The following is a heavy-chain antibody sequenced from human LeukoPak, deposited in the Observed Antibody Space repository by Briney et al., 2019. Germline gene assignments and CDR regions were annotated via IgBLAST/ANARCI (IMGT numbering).Heavy chain of an antibody. D-gene: IGHD1-7*01. J-gene: IGHJ4*02. V-gene: IGHV3-21*04. CDR1: GFTFSSYS. CDR2: ISSSSSYI. CDR3: VPLPAGNFPGFDY. Sequence: GGSLRLSCAASGFTFSSYSMNWVRQAPGKGLEWVSSISSSSSYIYYADSVKGRFTISRDNAKNSLYLQMNSLRVEDAALYYCVPLPAGNFPGFDYWGQGTRVIVSS.